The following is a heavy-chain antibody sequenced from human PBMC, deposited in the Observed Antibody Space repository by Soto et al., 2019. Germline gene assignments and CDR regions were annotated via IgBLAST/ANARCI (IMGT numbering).Heavy chain of an antibody. CDR1: GGSIISNSYF. CDR2: IFYSGST. V-gene: IGHV4-39*01. CDR3: ARQAGGGRHYYGMDA. J-gene: IGHJ6*02. D-gene: IGHD2-15*01. Sequence: SETLSRTCTVSGGSIISNSYFWGWFRLPPGKGLEWIANIFYSGSTYYNPSLKSRITISVDTSKNQFSLRLRSVTAADTAVYYCARQAGGGRHYYGMDAWGQGTTVTVSS.